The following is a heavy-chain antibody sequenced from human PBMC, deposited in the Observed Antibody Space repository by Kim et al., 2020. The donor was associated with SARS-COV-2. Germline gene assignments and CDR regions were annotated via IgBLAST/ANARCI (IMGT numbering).Heavy chain of an antibody. CDR3: AILVAGIALDYYYGMDV. V-gene: IGHV1-2*06. J-gene: IGHJ6*02. CDR2: INPNSGGT. CDR1: GYTFTGYY. Sequence: ASVKVSCKASGYTFTGYYMHWVRQAPGQGLEWMGRINPNSGGTNYAQKFQGRVTMTRDTSISTAYMELSRLRSDDTAVYYCAILVAGIALDYYYGMDVWGQGTMVTVSS. D-gene: IGHD6-19*01.